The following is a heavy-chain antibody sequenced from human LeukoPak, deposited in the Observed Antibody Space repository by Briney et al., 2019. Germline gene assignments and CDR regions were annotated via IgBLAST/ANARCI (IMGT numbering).Heavy chain of an antibody. J-gene: IGHJ3*02. CDR1: GFTISSNW. CDR2: INSDESSR. Sequence: GGSLRLSCAASGFTISSNWMHWVRQAPGKGLVWVSRINSDESSRNYADSVKGRFTISRDNSKNTLYLQMNSLRAEDTAVYYCAKDLYRIVGVTRDTFDIWGQGTMVTV. V-gene: IGHV3-74*01. D-gene: IGHD1-26*01. CDR3: AKDLYRIVGVTRDTFDI.